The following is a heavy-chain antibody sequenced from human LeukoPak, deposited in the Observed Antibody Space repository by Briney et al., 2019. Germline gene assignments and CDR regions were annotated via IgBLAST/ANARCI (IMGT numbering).Heavy chain of an antibody. Sequence: SETLSLTCTVSGGSISSYYWSWIRQPPGKGLEWIGYIYYSGSTNYNPSLKSRVTISVDTSKNQFSLKLTSVTAVDTVVYYCARDSPQRLLWFGESSGYFDLWGRGTLVTVSS. CDR2: IYYSGST. CDR3: ARDSPQRLLWFGESSGYFDL. D-gene: IGHD3-10*01. J-gene: IGHJ2*01. V-gene: IGHV4-59*12. CDR1: GGSISSYY.